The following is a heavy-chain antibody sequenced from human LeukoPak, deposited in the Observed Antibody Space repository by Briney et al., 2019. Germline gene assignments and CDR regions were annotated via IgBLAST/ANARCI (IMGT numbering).Heavy chain of an antibody. CDR1: GDSISSYY. V-gene: IGHV4-59*01. CDR2: IYYSGST. J-gene: IGHJ4*02. CDR3: ARVISSGWGYYFDY. Sequence: SETLSLTCTVSGDSISSYYCSWIRQPPGKGLEWIGYIYYSGSTSYNPSLKSRVTISLDTSNNQFSLKLRSVTAADTAVYYCARVISSGWGYYFDYWGQGTLVTVSS. D-gene: IGHD6-19*01.